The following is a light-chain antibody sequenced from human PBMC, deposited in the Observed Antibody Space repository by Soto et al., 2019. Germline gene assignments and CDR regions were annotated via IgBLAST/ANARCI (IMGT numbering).Light chain of an antibody. J-gene: IGKJ4*01. CDR3: QQSYSTPVT. CDR1: QSISSY. V-gene: IGKV1-39*01. CDR2: AAS. Sequence: DIQMTQSPSSLSASVGDRVTITCRASQSISSYLNWYQQKPGKAPKLLIYAASSLQSGVPSRFSGSGSGTDFTLTISSLQPEAFATYSCQQSYSTPVTFGGGTKVEIK.